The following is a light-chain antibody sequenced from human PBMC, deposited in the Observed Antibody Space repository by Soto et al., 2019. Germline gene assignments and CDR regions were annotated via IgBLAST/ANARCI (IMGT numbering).Light chain of an antibody. CDR2: GAS. CDR3: QQYGSSLYT. CDR1: QSVSSSY. J-gene: IGKJ2*01. V-gene: IGKV3-20*01. Sequence: EIVLTQSPGTLSLSPGERATLSCGASQSVSSSYLAWYQHKPGQAPRLLIYGASSRATGIPDRFRGSGSGPDFTLTITRLEPEDFAVYYCQQYGSSLYTFGQGTKLEIK.